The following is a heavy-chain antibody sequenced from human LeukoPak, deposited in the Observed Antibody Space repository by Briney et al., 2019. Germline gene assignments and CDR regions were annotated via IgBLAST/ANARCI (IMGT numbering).Heavy chain of an antibody. D-gene: IGHD2-21*02. J-gene: IGHJ6*02. CDR3: ARGLAYCGGDCPAGGMDV. Sequence: SETLSLTCAVYGGSFSGYYWSWIRQPPGKGLEWIGEINHRGSTNYNPSLKSRVTISVDTAKNQISLKLSSVTAADTAVYYCARGLAYCGGDCPAGGMDVWGQGTTVTVSS. CDR1: GGSFSGYY. V-gene: IGHV4-34*01. CDR2: INHRGST.